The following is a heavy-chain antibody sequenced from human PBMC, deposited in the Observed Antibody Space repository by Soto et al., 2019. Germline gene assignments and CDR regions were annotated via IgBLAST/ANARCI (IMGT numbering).Heavy chain of an antibody. Sequence: QVQLVESRGGVVQPGRSLRLSCAASGFTFSSYGMHWVRQPPGKGLEWVAVIWYDGSNENYADSVKGRFNISRDNSKNTLYLQMNSLRAEDTAVFYCARDSATAPGSSGNAFDIWGQGTMVTVSS. V-gene: IGHV3-33*01. J-gene: IGHJ3*02. CDR2: IWYDGSNE. D-gene: IGHD6-13*01. CDR1: GFTFSSYG. CDR3: ARDSATAPGSSGNAFDI.